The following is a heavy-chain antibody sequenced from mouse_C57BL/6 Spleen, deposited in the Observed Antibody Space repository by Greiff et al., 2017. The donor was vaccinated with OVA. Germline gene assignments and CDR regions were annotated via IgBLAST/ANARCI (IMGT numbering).Heavy chain of an antibody. CDR3: ARGDGNYPFAY. J-gene: IGHJ3*01. V-gene: IGHV5-17*01. CDR1: GFTFSDYG. CDR2: ISSGSSTI. Sequence: EVQRVESGGGLVKPGGSLKLSCAASGFTFSDYGMHWVRQAPEKGLEWVAYISSGSSTIYYADTVKGRFTISRDNAKNTLFLQMTSLRSEDTAMYYCARGDGNYPFAYWGQGTLVTVSA. D-gene: IGHD2-1*01.